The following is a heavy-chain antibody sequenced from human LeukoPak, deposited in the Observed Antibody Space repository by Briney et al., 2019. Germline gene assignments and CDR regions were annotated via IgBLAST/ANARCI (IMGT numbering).Heavy chain of an antibody. V-gene: IGHV3-21*01. J-gene: IGHJ4*02. CDR2: ISSSSSYI. Sequence: PGGSLRLSCAASGFTFSSYSMNWVRQAPGKGLEWVSSISSSSSYIYYADSVKGRFTISRDNAKNSLYLQMNSLRVEDTAVYYCARPYGSGSYGYFDYWGQGTLVTVSS. D-gene: IGHD3-10*01. CDR1: GFTFSSYS. CDR3: ARPYGSGSYGYFDY.